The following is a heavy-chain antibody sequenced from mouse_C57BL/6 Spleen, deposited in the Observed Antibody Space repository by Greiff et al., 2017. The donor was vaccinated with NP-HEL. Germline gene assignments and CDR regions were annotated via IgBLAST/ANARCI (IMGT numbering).Heavy chain of an antibody. CDR1: GYTFTDYT. J-gene: IGHJ3*01. D-gene: IGHD4-1*01. Sequence: EVQLKESGPELVKPGASVKMSCKASGYTFTDYTMHWVKQSHGKSLEWIGYINPNNGGTSYNQKFKGKATLTVNKSSSTAYMELRSLTSEDSAVYYCAIWAWFAYWGQGTLVTVSA. CDR3: AIWAWFAY. V-gene: IGHV1-22*01. CDR2: INPNNGGT.